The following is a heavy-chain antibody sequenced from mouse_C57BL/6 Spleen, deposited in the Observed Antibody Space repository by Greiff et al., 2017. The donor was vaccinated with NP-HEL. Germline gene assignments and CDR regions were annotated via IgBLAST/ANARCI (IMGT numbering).Heavy chain of an antibody. J-gene: IGHJ3*01. CDR1: GYSFTGYY. V-gene: IGHV1-42*01. Sequence: VQLQQSGPELVKPGASVKISCKASGYSFTGYYMNWVKQSPEKSLGWIGEINPSTGGTTYNQKFKAKATLTVDKSSSTAYMQLKSLTSEDSAVYYCARGPSWFAYWGQGTLVTVSA. CDR2: INPSTGGT. CDR3: ARGPSWFAY.